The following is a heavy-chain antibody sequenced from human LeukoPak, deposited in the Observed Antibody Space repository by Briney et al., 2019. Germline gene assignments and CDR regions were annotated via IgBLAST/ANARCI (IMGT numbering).Heavy chain of an antibody. Sequence: GGAPRLSCATSGFTFCSYSINWVRQAPRGGGEWVSSISSSSSYIYYADSVKGRFTISRDNAKNSLYLQMNSLRAEDTAVYYCARDYSSSWYNFDYWGQGTLVTVSS. CDR2: ISSSSSYI. V-gene: IGHV3-21*01. J-gene: IGHJ4*02. D-gene: IGHD6-13*01. CDR3: ARDYSSSWYNFDY. CDR1: GFTFCSYS.